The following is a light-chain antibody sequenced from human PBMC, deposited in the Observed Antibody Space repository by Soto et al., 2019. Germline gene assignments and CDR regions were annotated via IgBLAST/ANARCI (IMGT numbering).Light chain of an antibody. CDR2: DAS. CDR3: QHGGT. CDR1: QSVSNY. Sequence: EIVLTQSPAPLSLSPGERATVSCRASQSVSNYLGWYQQKPGQAPRLLIYDASNRATGIPARFSGSGSGTDFTLTISSLEPEDFAVYYCQHGGTFGQGTRLEIK. V-gene: IGKV3-11*01. J-gene: IGKJ5*01.